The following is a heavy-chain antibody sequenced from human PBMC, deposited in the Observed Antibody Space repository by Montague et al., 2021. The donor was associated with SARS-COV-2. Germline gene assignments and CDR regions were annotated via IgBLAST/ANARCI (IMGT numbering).Heavy chain of an antibody. V-gene: IGHV4-59*08. J-gene: IGHJ4*02. D-gene: IGHD3-9*01. CDR2: VLYNKGT. Sequence: SETLSLTCTVSGVSITGYYYCWIRQPPRTGLEWVGDVLYNKGTNFNPSLTSRVAISVATSKTRFSLRLTSVTAADTAFYDCVSLRQYAGLNGPPDFWGQGTLVTVSS. CDR3: VSLRQYAGLNGPPDF. CDR1: GVSITGYY.